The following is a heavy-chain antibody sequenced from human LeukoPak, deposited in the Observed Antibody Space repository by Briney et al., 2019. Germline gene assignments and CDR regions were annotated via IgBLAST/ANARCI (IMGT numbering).Heavy chain of an antibody. CDR3: ARDYKAGDYYYYGMDV. Sequence: EASVKVSCKASGYTFTSYAMHWVRQAPGQRLEWMGWINAGNGNTKYSQKFQGRVTMTRDTSTSTVYMELSSLRSEDTAVYYCARDYKAGDYYYYGMDVWGQGTTVTVSS. CDR2: INAGNGNT. V-gene: IGHV1-3*01. CDR1: GYTFTSYA. J-gene: IGHJ6*02. D-gene: IGHD3-10*01.